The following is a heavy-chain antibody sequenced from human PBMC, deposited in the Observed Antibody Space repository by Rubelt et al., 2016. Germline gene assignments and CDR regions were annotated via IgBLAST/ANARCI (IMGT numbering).Heavy chain of an antibody. CDR3: ARALKWGMVLYGMDV. Sequence: EVQLVESGGGLVQPGGSLRLSCAASGFTFSNYYISWVRQAPGKGLEWVANIKQDGTEKNYVDSVKGRFTISRDNAKKSLFLQMNSLRAEDTAVYYCARALKWGMVLYGMDVWGQGTTVTVSS. D-gene: IGHD2-8*02. CDR2: IKQDGTEK. J-gene: IGHJ6*02. V-gene: IGHV3-7*01. CDR1: GFTFSNYY.